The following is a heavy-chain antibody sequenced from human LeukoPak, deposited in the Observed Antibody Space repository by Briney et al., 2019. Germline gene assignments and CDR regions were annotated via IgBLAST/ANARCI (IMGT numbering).Heavy chain of an antibody. CDR2: ISAYNGNT. CDR1: GYTFTSYG. CDR3: ARESYDSSGYYLAIDY. D-gene: IGHD3-22*01. Sequence: ASVKVSCKASGYTFTSYGVSWVRQAPGQGLEWMGWISAYNGNTNYAQKLQGRVTMTTDTSTSTAYMELRSLRSDDTAVYYCARESYDSSGYYLAIDYWGQGTLVTVSS. V-gene: IGHV1-18*01. J-gene: IGHJ4*02.